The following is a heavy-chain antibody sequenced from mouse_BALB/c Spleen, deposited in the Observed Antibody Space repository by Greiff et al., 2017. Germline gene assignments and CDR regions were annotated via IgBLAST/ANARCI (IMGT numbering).Heavy chain of an antibody. V-gene: IGHV1-63*02. CDR1: GYTFTNYW. J-gene: IGHJ4*01. Sequence: QVHVKQSGAELVRPGTSVKISCKASGYTFTNYWLGWVKQRPGHGLEWIGDIYPGGGYTNYNEKFKGKATLTADTSSSTAYMQLSSLTSEDSAVYFCARSGGNYDAMDYWGQGTSVTVSS. CDR3: ARSGGNYDAMDY. CDR2: IYPGGGYT. D-gene: IGHD2-1*01.